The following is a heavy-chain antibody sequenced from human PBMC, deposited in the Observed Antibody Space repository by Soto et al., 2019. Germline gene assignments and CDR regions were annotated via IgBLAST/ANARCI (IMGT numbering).Heavy chain of an antibody. Sequence: QLQLQESGSGLVKPSQTLSLTCAVSGGSISSGGYSCNWLRQPPGQGLEWIGYIYHSGSTYYNPSLKSRVTISVARSKNQCSLKLSSVTAADTAVYYCARGMTTVTTFDYWGQGTLVTVSS. J-gene: IGHJ4*02. CDR3: ARGMTTVTTFDY. D-gene: IGHD4-17*01. V-gene: IGHV4-30-2*01. CDR2: IYHSGST. CDR1: GGSISSGGYS.